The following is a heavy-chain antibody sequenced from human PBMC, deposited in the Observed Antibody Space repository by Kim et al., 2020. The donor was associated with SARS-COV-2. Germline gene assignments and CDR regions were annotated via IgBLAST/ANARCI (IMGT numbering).Heavy chain of an antibody. J-gene: IGHJ4*02. Sequence: GGSLRLSCAASGFTFSSYAMSWVRQAPGKGLEWVSAISGSGGSTYYADSVKGRFTISRDNSKNTLYLQMNSLRAEDTAVYYCAKGRGSGYYTATSIFFDYWGQGTLLTVSS. CDR2: ISGSGGST. V-gene: IGHV3-23*01. CDR3: AKGRGSGYYTATSIFFDY. D-gene: IGHD3-22*01. CDR1: GFTFSSYA.